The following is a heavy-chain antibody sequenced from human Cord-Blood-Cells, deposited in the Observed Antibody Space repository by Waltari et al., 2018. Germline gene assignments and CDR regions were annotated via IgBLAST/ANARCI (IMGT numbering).Heavy chain of an antibody. CDR2: ISYDGSNK. D-gene: IGHD6-13*01. CDR1: GFTFSSYA. V-gene: IGHV3-30*04. CDR3: AREGRAADAFDI. J-gene: IGHJ3*02. Sequence: QVQLVESGGGVVQPGRSLRLSCAASGFTFSSYAMHWVRQAPGKGMEWVAVISYDGSNKYDADSVKGRFTISRDNSKNTLYLQMNSLRAEDTAVYYCAREGRAADAFDIWGQGTMVTVSS.